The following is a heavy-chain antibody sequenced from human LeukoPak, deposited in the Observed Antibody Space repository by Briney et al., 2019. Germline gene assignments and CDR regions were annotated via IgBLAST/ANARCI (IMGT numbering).Heavy chain of an antibody. CDR1: GYTFTSYG. CDR3: AREGITMVRGVRDFDY. J-gene: IGHJ4*02. CDR2: ISAYNGNT. Sequence: GASVKVSCKASGYTFTSYGISWVRQAPGQGLEWMGWISAYNGNTNYAQKLQGRVTMTTDTSTSTAYMELRSLRSDDTAVYYCAREGITMVRGVRDFDYWGQGTLVTVSS. V-gene: IGHV1-18*01. D-gene: IGHD3-10*01.